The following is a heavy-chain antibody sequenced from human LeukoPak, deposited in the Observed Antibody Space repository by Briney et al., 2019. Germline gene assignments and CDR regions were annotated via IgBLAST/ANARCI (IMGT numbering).Heavy chain of an antibody. J-gene: IGHJ4*02. Sequence: SETLSLTCTVSGGSISSYYWSWIRQPPGKGLEWIGYIYYSGSTNYNPSLKSRVTISVDTSKNQFSLKLSSVTAADTAVYCCARGTVTTMAYYFDYWGQGTLVTVSS. CDR1: GGSISSYY. CDR2: IYYSGST. D-gene: IGHD4-11*01. CDR3: ARGTVTTMAYYFDY. V-gene: IGHV4-59*08.